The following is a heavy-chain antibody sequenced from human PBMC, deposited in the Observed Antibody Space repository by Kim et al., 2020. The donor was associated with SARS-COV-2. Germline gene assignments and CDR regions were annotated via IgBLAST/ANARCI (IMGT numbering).Heavy chain of an antibody. CDR3: ARLIRLVGLDV. J-gene: IGHJ6*02. CDR2: T. Sequence: TDYSPSLKSRVTISVYTSKNQFSLELSSVTAADTAVYYCARLIRLVGLDVWGQGTTVTVSS. V-gene: IGHV4-39*01. D-gene: IGHD1-1*01.